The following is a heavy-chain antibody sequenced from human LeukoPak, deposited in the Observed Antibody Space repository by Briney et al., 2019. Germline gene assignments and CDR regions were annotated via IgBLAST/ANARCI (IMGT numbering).Heavy chain of an antibody. Sequence: PSETLSLTCTVSGGSISSYYWSWIRQPPGKGLEWIGYIYYSGSTNYNPSLKSRVTMSVDTSKNQFSLKLSSVTAADTAVYYCARSYCSSTSCYPRYYYMDVWGKGTTVTVSS. D-gene: IGHD2-2*01. J-gene: IGHJ6*03. V-gene: IGHV4-59*12. CDR1: GGSISSYY. CDR3: ARSYCSSTSCYPRYYYMDV. CDR2: IYYSGST.